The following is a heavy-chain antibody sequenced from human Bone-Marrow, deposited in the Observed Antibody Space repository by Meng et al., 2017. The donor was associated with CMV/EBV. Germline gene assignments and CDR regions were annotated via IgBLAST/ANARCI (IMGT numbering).Heavy chain of an antibody. CDR2: ISSSGTYT. CDR3: GRALVGGTGGTDV. Sequence: GGSLRLSCAASGFSFSSYRMNWVRQAPGKGLEWVSAISSSGTYTYYADSVKGRFTISRDNAKKSLYLQMNSLRAEDMSVYYCGRALVGGTGGTDVWGQGTKVTVSS. D-gene: IGHD1-26*01. V-gene: IGHV3-21*01. CDR1: GFSFSSYR. J-gene: IGHJ6*02.